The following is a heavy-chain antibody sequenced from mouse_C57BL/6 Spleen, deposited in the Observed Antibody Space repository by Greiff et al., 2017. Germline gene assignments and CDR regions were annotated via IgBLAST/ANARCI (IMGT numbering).Heavy chain of an antibody. Sequence: VQLQQSGAELVRPGSSVKLSCKASGYTFTSYWMHWVKQRPIQGLEWIGNIDPSDSETHYNQKFKDKATLTVDKSSSTAYMQLSSLTSEDSAVYYCARERSKDYAMDYWGQGTSVTVSS. CDR2: IDPSDSET. D-gene: IGHD1-3*01. CDR1: GYTFTSYW. J-gene: IGHJ4*01. CDR3: ARERSKDYAMDY. V-gene: IGHV1-52*01.